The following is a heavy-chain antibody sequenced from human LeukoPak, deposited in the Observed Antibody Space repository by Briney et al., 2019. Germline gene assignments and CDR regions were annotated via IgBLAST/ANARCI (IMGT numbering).Heavy chain of an antibody. J-gene: IGHJ4*02. CDR1: GYTFTGYY. CDR3: ARDHSSSCQLFDY. Sequence: ASVKVSCKASGYTFTGYYMHWVRQAPGQGLEWMGWINPNSGGTNYAQKFQGRVTMTTDTPTSTAYMELRSLRSDDTAVYYCARDHSSSCQLFDYWGQGTLVTVSS. D-gene: IGHD6-13*01. V-gene: IGHV1-2*02. CDR2: INPNSGGT.